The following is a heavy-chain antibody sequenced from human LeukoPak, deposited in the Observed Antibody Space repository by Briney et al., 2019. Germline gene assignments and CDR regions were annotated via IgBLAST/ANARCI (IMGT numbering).Heavy chain of an antibody. CDR1: GYTFTGYY. D-gene: IGHD3-22*01. J-gene: IGHJ5*02. Sequence: ASVKVSCKASGYTFTGYYMHWARQAPGQGLEWMGWINPNSGGTNYVQKFQGRVTMTRDTSISTAYMELSSLRSDDTALYYCARGNNYDSRDYYSWFDPWGQGTLVTVSS. CDR3: ARGNNYDSRDYYSWFDP. CDR2: INPNSGGT. V-gene: IGHV1-2*02.